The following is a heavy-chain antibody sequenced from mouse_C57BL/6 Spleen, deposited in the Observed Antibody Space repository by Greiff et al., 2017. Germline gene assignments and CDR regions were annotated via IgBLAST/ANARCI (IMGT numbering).Heavy chain of an antibody. V-gene: IGHV1-55*01. J-gene: IGHJ2*01. CDR3: ARGRSYFDY. Sequence: QVQLQQPGAGLVKPGASVKMSCKASGYTFTSYGITWVKQRPGQGLEWIGDIYPGSGSTNYNEKFKSRATLPVDTSSSTAYMQFSSLTSEDSAVYYCARGRSYFDYWGQGTTLTVSS. CDR2: IYPGSGST. CDR1: GYTFTSYG.